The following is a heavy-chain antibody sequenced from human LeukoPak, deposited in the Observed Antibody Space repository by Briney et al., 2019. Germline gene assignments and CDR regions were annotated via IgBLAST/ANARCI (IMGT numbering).Heavy chain of an antibody. Sequence: ASVKVSCKASGYTFTCYYMHWVRQAPGPGLEWVGWINPNSGDTHNTQKFQDRVTMTRDTYISTAYMELSRLESDYTAIYYWAREGAAAEDVNWFDPWGQGTLVTVSS. CDR3: AREGAAAEDVNWFDP. CDR1: GYTFTCYY. V-gene: IGHV1-2*02. J-gene: IGHJ5*02. D-gene: IGHD6-25*01. CDR2: INPNSGDT.